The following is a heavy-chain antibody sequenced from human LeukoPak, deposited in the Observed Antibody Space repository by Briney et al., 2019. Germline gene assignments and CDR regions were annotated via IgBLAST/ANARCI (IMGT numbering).Heavy chain of an antibody. CDR2: TWHTGIA. J-gene: IGHJ4*02. D-gene: IGHD3-22*01. Sequence: PSETLSLTCSVSGSSITTDFYWAWIRQPPGKGLEWIADTWHTGIAYFNPSLKSRVSMYVDTSKNQLSMRLTSVTAADTDVYFCSRRKYAYDRNGFYTENFFDTWGLGTLVTVSS. CDR3: SRRKYAYDRNGFYTENFFDT. V-gene: IGHV4-38-2*01. CDR1: GSSITTDFY.